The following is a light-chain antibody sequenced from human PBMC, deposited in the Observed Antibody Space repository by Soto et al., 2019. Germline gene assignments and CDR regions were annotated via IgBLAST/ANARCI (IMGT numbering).Light chain of an antibody. CDR3: QQLNGSPWT. Sequence: AIRMTQSPSSFSASTGDRVTITCRASQGISSYLAWYQQKPGKAPKLLIYGASTLQSGVPSRFSGSRSGTDYTLTIASLQPEDFATYYCQQLNGSPWTFGQGTKVDIK. J-gene: IGKJ1*01. CDR1: QGISSY. V-gene: IGKV1-8*01. CDR2: GAS.